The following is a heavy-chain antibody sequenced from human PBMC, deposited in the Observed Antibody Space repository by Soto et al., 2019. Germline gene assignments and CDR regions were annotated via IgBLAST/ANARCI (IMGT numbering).Heavy chain of an antibody. CDR2: MNPNSGNT. Sequence: QVQLVQSGAEVKKPGASVKVSCKASGYTFTSYDINWVRQATGQGLEWMGWMNPNSGNTGYAQKFQGRVNMTRNTSINTAYMELSSLRSEDKAVYYCARGKNPLYDFWSGYYLNFDYWGQGTLVTVSS. J-gene: IGHJ4*02. V-gene: IGHV1-8*01. CDR1: GYTFTSYD. D-gene: IGHD3-3*01. CDR3: ARGKNPLYDFWSGYYLNFDY.